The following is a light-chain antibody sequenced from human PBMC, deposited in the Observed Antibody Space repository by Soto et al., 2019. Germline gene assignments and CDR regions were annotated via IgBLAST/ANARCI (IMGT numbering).Light chain of an antibody. V-gene: IGKV1-17*03. CDR1: QGISNS. CDR3: LQYNSYPFT. CDR2: GAS. Sequence: IQMTQSPSAMSASLGDRVTITCRASQGISNSLAWFQQKPGKVPKRLIYGASTLQSGAPSRFSGSASGAAFTLTISSLQPEDFATYYCLQYNSYPFTFGGGTKVDI. J-gene: IGKJ4*01.